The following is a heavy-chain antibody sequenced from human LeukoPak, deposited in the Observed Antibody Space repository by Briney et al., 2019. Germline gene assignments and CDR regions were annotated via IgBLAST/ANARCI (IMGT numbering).Heavy chain of an antibody. CDR1: GGSISSSSYY. J-gene: IGHJ3*02. CDR3: ARVTGRYVWGSLDAFDI. CDR2: IYYSGST. D-gene: IGHD3-16*01. V-gene: IGHV4-61*05. Sequence: SETLSLTCTVSGGSISSSSYYWDWIRQPPGKGLEWIGYIYYSGSTNYNPSLKSRVTISVDTSKNQFSLKLSSVTAADTAVYYCARVTGRYVWGSLDAFDIWGQGTMVTVSS.